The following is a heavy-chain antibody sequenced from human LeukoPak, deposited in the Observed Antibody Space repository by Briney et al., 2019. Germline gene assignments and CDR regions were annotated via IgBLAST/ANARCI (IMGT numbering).Heavy chain of an antibody. J-gene: IGHJ4*02. V-gene: IGHV1-18*04. CDR2: ISAYNGNT. CDR1: GYTFTGYY. D-gene: IGHD3-3*01. CDR3: ARTTIFGVVIPDY. Sequence: GASVKVSCKASGYTFTGYYMHWVRQAPGQGLEWMGWISAYNGNTNYAQKLQGRVTMTTDTSTSTAYMELRSLRSDDTAVYYCARTTIFGVVIPDYWGQGTLVTVSS.